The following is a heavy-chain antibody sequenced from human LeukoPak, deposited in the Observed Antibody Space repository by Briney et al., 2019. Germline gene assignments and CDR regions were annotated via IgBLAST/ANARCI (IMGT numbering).Heavy chain of an antibody. V-gene: IGHV4-59*12. D-gene: IGHD3-10*01. CDR2: IYYSGST. Sequence: KASETLSLTCTVSGGSISSYYWSWIRQPPGKGLEWIGYIYYSGSTNYNPSLKSRVTMSVDTSKNQFSLKLSSVTAADTAVYYCARDPFYGSGSYWFDPWGQGTLVTVSS. CDR3: ARDPFYGSGSYWFDP. J-gene: IGHJ5*02. CDR1: GGSISSYY.